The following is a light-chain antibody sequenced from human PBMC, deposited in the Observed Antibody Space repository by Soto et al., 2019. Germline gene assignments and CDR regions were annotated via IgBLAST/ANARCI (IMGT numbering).Light chain of an antibody. CDR3: QQRSNWPWT. CDR2: DTS. CDR1: QSVSSY. J-gene: IGKJ1*01. V-gene: IGKV3-11*01. Sequence: EIVLTQSPATLSLSPGERATLSCRASQSVSSYLAWYQQKPCQAPRLLIYDTSNRATGIPARFRGNGSGTDFTLTISSLEPEDFSVYSCQQRSNWPWTFGQGTKVEIK.